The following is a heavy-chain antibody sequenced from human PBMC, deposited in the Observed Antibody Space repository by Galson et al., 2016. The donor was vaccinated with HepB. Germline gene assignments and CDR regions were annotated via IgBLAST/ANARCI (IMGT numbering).Heavy chain of an antibody. V-gene: IGHV3-49*03. CDR1: GFTFGDFG. CDR3: TRGYDYMWGSYRSFDY. CDR2: IRSKAYGGAT. Sequence: SLRLSCATSGFTFGDFGMSWFRQAPGKGLEWVGFIRSKAYGGATDYAASVKGRFAISRDDSKSIAYLQMNSLKTEDTAGYYCTRGYDYMWGSYRSFDYWGQGTLVTVSS. J-gene: IGHJ4*02. D-gene: IGHD3-16*02.